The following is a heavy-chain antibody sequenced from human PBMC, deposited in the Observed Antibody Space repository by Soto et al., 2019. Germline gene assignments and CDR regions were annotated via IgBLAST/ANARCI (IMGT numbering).Heavy chain of an antibody. CDR1: GFTFNTYS. Sequence: QMQLEESGGGVVQPGRSLRLSCEASGFTFNTYSMHWVRQPPGKGLEWLAAIWYDGTQKYYADSVKGRFIISRDNSKKTLYLEMNSLRAEDTAVYYCARAGVTTVTGLWHFDSWGQGTLVTVSS. J-gene: IGHJ4*02. CDR2: IWYDGTQK. CDR3: ARAGVTTVTGLWHFDS. D-gene: IGHD4-17*01. V-gene: IGHV3-33*01.